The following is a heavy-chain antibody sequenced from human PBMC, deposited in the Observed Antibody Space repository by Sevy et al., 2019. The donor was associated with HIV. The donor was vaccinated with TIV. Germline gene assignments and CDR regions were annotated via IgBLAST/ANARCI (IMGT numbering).Heavy chain of an antibody. V-gene: IGHV3-11*01. CDR2: ISSSGSTI. Sequence: VGSLRLSCAASGFTFSDYYMSWIRQAPGKGLEWVSYISSSGSTIYYADSVKGRFTISRDNAKNSLYLQMNSLRAEDTAVYYCARDPETVVVAATFDYWGQGTLVTVSS. J-gene: IGHJ4*02. CDR3: ARDPETVVVAATFDY. D-gene: IGHD2-15*01. CDR1: GFTFSDYY.